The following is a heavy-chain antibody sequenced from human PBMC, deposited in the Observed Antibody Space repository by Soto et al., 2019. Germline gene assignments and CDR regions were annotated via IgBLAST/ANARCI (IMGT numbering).Heavy chain of an antibody. V-gene: IGHV4-59*01. J-gene: IGHJ4*02. CDR2: IYYSGST. D-gene: IGHD2-15*01. CDR1: GDSISNYY. CDR3: AIITAVAGY. Sequence: TSETLSLTCTVSGDSISNYYWSWVRQPPGKGLEWIGYIYYSGSTNYNPSLRSRATISIDTSKNQFSLMLRSVTPADTAVYYCAIITAVAGYWGQGTLVTVSS.